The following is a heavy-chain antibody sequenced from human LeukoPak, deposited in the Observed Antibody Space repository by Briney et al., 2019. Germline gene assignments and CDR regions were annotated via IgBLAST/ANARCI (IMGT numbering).Heavy chain of an antibody. D-gene: IGHD2-15*01. J-gene: IGHJ6*03. CDR1: GYTFTSYD. Sequence: GASVKVSCKASGYTFTSYDINWVRQATGQGLEWMGWMNPNSGNTGYAQKFQGRVTMTRNTSISTAYMELSSLRSEDTAVYYCARDCSGGSGHYYYYMDVWGKGTTVTVSS. V-gene: IGHV1-8*01. CDR3: ARDCSGGSGHYYYYMDV. CDR2: MNPNSGNT.